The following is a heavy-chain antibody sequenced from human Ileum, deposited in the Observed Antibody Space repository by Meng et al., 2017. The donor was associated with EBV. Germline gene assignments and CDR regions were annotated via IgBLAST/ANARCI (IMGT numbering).Heavy chain of an antibody. D-gene: IGHD3-22*01. CDR3: ARESYSDSSGYYSLDD. Sequence: QVQLQESGPGLGKPSGXLFLPCAXSGGSISSSNWWSWVRQAPGKGLEWIGEIHHTESTNYNPSLKSRVTISVDKSKNQFSLKLSSVTAADTAVYYCARESYSDSSGYYSLDDWGQGSLVTVSS. CDR2: IHHTEST. V-gene: IGHV4-4*02. CDR1: GGSISSSNW. J-gene: IGHJ4*02.